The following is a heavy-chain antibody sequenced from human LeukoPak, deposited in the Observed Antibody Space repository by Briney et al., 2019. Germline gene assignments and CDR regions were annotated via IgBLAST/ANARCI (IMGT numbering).Heavy chain of an antibody. V-gene: IGHV4-59*01. CDR1: GGSISSYY. J-gene: IGHJ4*02. CDR2: IYYSGST. D-gene: IGHD1-26*01. Sequence: PSETLSLTCTVSGGSISSYYWSWIRQPPGKGLEWIGYIYYSGSTNYNPSLKSRVTISVDTSKNQFSLKLSSVTAADTAVYYCATHQGYGGFYYFDYWGQGTLVTVSS. CDR3: ATHQGYGGFYYFDY.